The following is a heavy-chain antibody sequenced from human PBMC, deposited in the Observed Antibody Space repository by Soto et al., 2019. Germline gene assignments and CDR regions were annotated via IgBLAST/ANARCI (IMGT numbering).Heavy chain of an antibody. J-gene: IGHJ3*02. V-gene: IGHV3-23*01. Sequence: GGSLRLSCAASGLTFSSYGMSWVRQAPGKGLEWVSDISGSGGSTYYADSVKGRFTISRDNSENTLYLQMNSLRAEDTAVYYCAKDAGTRGGGAFDIWGQGTMVTVSS. CDR2: ISGSGGST. D-gene: IGHD1-7*01. CDR3: AKDAGTRGGGAFDI. CDR1: GLTFSSYG.